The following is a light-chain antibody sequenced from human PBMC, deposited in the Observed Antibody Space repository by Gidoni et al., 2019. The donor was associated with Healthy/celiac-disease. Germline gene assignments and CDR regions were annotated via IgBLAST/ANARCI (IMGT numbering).Light chain of an antibody. CDR1: QSLISSY. J-gene: IGKJ2*03. CDR2: GAS. CDR3: QKYGSAPYS. Sequence: IVLTLSPGTLSLSPGERATLSCRASQSLISSYLDWYQQKPGQAPRPLIYGASSRATGSPERFSGRGSGTDFTLTISRLEPEDFAVYYCQKYGSAPYSFXQXTKLXIK. V-gene: IGKV3-20*01.